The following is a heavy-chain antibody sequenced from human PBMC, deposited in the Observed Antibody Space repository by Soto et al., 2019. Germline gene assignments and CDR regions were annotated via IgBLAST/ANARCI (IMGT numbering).Heavy chain of an antibody. CDR3: ARLSAVAGIYFDY. V-gene: IGHV4-59*08. J-gene: IGHJ4*02. CDR2: IYYSGST. Sequence: SETLSLTCTVSGGSISSYYWSWIRQPPGKGLEWIGYIYYSGSTNYNPSLKSRVTISVDTSKNQFSLKLSSVTAADTAVYYCARLSAVAGIYFDYGGQGTLVPVSS. CDR1: GGSISSYY. D-gene: IGHD6-19*01.